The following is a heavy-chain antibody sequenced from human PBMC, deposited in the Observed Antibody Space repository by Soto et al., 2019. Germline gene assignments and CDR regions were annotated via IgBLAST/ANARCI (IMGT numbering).Heavy chain of an antibody. D-gene: IGHD2-2*02. J-gene: IGHJ6*02. CDR1: GYTLTSYG. V-gene: IGHV1-18*01. Sequence: ASVKVSCKASGYTLTSYGISWVRQAPGQGLEWMGWISAYNGNTNYAQKLQGRVTMTTDTSTSTAYMELRSLRSDDTAVYYCARDTYCSSTSCYSPYYYYGMDVWGQGTTVTVSS. CDR2: ISAYNGNT. CDR3: ARDTYCSSTSCYSPYYYYGMDV.